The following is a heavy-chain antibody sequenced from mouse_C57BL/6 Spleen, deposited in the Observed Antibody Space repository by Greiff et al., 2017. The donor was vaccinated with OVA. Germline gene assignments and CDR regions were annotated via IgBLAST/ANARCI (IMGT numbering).Heavy chain of an antibody. CDR1: GYTFTDYY. V-gene: IGHV1-76*01. Sequence: QVQLQQSGAELVRPGASVKLSCKASGYTFTDYYINWVKQRPGQGLEWIARIYPGSGNTYYNEKFKGKATLTAEKSSSTAYMQLSSLTSEDSAVYFCARRGAYYSNYEAMDYWGQGTSVTVSS. J-gene: IGHJ4*01. D-gene: IGHD2-5*01. CDR2: IYPGSGNT. CDR3: ARRGAYYSNYEAMDY.